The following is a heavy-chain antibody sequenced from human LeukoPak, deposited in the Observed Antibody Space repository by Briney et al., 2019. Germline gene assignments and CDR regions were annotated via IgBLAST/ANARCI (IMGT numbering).Heavy chain of an antibody. Sequence: ASVKVSCKASGCTFTSYAMHWVRQAPGQRLEWMGWINAGNGNTKYSQKFQGRVTITRDTSASTAYMELSSLRSEDTAVYYCARELRYSSSWYYLDYWGQGTLVTVSS. J-gene: IGHJ4*02. CDR1: GCTFTSYA. V-gene: IGHV1-3*01. CDR2: INAGNGNT. D-gene: IGHD6-13*01. CDR3: ARELRYSSSWYYLDY.